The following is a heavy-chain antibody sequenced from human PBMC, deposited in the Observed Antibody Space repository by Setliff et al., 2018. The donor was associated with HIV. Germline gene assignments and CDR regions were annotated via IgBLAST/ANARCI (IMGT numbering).Heavy chain of an antibody. V-gene: IGHV4-4*08. D-gene: IGHD6-19*01. CDR1: GGSISGHY. CDR3: ARRRGQKATGWYYFDF. J-gene: IGHJ4*02. Sequence: PSETLSLTCTVSGGSISGHYWSWIRQTPGKGLEWIGYVYSNGNTDYNPSLKSRVSISVDTSKRQFSLKLTSVTAGDSALYYCARRRGQKATGWYYFDFWGQGALVTVSS. CDR2: VYSNGNT.